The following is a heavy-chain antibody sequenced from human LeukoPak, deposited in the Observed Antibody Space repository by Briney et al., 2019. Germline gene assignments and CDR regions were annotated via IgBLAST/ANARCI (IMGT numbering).Heavy chain of an antibody. CDR2: IRYDGSNK. Sequence: GGSLRLSCAASGFTFSSYGMHWVRQAPGKGLEWVAFIRYDGSNKYYADSVKGRFTISRDNSKNALYLQMNSLRAEDTAVYYCAKRHTYYGDDLELVDYWGQGTLVTVSS. D-gene: IGHD4-17*01. J-gene: IGHJ4*02. CDR3: AKRHTYYGDDLELVDY. CDR1: GFTFSSYG. V-gene: IGHV3-30*02.